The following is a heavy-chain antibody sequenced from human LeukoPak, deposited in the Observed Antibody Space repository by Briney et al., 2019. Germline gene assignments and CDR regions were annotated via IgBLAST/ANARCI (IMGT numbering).Heavy chain of an antibody. D-gene: IGHD3-10*01. CDR3: ARNYYGSGSYSSFDY. Sequence: PSETLSLTCTVSGGSISSYYWSWIRQPPGKGLEWIGYIYYSGSTNYNPSLKSRVTISVDTSKNQFSLKLSSVTAADTAVYYCARNYYGSGSYSSFDYWGQGTLVTVSS. J-gene: IGHJ4*02. CDR1: GGSISSYY. V-gene: IGHV4-59*01. CDR2: IYYSGST.